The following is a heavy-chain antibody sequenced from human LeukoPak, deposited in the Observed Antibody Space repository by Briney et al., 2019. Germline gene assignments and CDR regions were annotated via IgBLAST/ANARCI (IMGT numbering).Heavy chain of an antibody. CDR2: ISSSSTNI. CDR1: GFTFSSYS. CDR3: ARLVGYYGSGTYRAFDY. J-gene: IGHJ4*02. V-gene: IGHV3-48*01. Sequence: AGGSLRLSCAASGFTFSSYSMNWVRQAPGKGLEWVAYISSSSTNIYYADSVKGRFTISRDNAKNSLYLQMNSLRAEDTAVYYCARLVGYYGSGTYRAFDYWGQGTLVTVSS. D-gene: IGHD3-10*01.